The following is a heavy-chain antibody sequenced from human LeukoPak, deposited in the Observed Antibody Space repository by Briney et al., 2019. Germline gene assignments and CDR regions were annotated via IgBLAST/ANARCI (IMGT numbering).Heavy chain of an antibody. CDR1: GFTFTSSA. J-gene: IGHJ4*02. CDR3: AAGYSGSYYPSFDY. CDR2: IVVGSGNT. V-gene: IGHV1-58*01. Sequence: SVKVSCKASGFTFTSSAVQWVRQARGQRLEWIGWIVVGSGNTNYAQKFQERVTITRDMSTSTAYMELSSLRSDDTAVYYCAAGYSGSYYPSFDYWGQGTLVTVSS. D-gene: IGHD3-10*01.